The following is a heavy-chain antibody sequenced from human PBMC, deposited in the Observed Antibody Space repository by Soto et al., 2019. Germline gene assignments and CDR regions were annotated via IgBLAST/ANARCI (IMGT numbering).Heavy chain of an antibody. D-gene: IGHD6-13*01. V-gene: IGHV3-30*04. CDR1: GFTFSIYA. CDR2: VSYDERQK. CDR3: ASSAHFRPVLQAPAAAGSWDATFDM. Sequence: QVQLVESGGGVVQPGGSLRVSCAASGFTFSIYAMHWVRQAPGKGLEWVAVVSYDERQKYSAESVKGRFTISRDNSKNSLFLQMASLRSEDTAVYYCASSAHFRPVLQAPAAAGSWDATFDMWGQGRLGTVSS. J-gene: IGHJ3*02.